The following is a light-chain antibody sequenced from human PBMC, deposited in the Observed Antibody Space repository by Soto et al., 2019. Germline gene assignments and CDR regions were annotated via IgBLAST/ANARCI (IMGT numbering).Light chain of an antibody. CDR2: DAS. V-gene: IGKV1-5*01. CDR1: QSISSW. Sequence: DIQMTQSPSTLSASVGDRVTITCRASQSISSWLAWYQQKPGKAPKLLIYDASSLESGVPSRFSGSGSGTDFTLTIISLQPDDFATYYCQQYNSYPWTFGQGTKVDIK. CDR3: QQYNSYPWT. J-gene: IGKJ1*01.